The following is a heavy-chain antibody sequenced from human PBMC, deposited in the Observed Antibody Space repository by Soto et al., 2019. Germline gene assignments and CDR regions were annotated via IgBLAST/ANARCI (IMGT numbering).Heavy chain of an antibody. CDR2: IKQGGNEK. D-gene: IGHD3-16*01. Sequence: EASGFMFSTYLMSWVRQAPGKGLEWVANIKQGGNEKFYVDSVKGRFTISRDNAKKSLFLQMNSLRPEDTAVYYCVGALTYEVPYYYYGMDVWGQGTTVTAP. J-gene: IGHJ6*02. CDR1: GFMFSTYL. CDR3: VGALTYEVPYYYYGMDV. V-gene: IGHV3-7*01.